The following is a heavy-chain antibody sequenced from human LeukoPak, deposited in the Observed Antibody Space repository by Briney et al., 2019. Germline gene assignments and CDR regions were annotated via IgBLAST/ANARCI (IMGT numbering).Heavy chain of an antibody. CDR3: ARDTDYGGDT. J-gene: IGHJ4*02. CDR2: MNPNSGNT. CDR1: GYTFTTYD. Sequence: ASVKVSCKASGYTFTTYDITWVRQATGQGLEWMGWMNPNSGNTGYVQKFQGRVTMTRNTSTSTAYMELSSLRSEDTAVYYCARDTDYGGDTWGQGTLVTVSS. V-gene: IGHV1-8*01. D-gene: IGHD4-23*01.